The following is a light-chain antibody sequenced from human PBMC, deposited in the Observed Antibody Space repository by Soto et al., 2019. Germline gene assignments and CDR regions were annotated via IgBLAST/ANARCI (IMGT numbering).Light chain of an antibody. V-gene: IGKV1-39*01. CDR3: QQTYSVPPT. CDR2: AAS. CDR1: QTISNY. Sequence: DIQMTQSPSSLSASVGDRVTITCRASQTISNYLNWYQQKPGKAPVLLIFAASSLQSGVPSRFSGSRSGRNFTLAISSLQSADSAIYYCQQTYSVPPTFGRGTKVEI. J-gene: IGKJ1*01.